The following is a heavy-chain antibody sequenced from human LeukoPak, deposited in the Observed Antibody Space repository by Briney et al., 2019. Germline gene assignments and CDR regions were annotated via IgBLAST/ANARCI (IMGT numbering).Heavy chain of an antibody. Sequence: PSETLSLTCTVSGGSISSSSYYWGWIRQPPGKWLEWIGSIYYSGSTYYNPSLKSRVTISVDTSKNQFSLKLSSVTAADTAVYYCATTGYYYDSSGYYGYWGQGTLVTVSS. CDR2: IYYSGST. D-gene: IGHD3-22*01. J-gene: IGHJ4*02. CDR1: GGSISSSSYY. V-gene: IGHV4-39*01. CDR3: ATTGYYYDSSGYYGY.